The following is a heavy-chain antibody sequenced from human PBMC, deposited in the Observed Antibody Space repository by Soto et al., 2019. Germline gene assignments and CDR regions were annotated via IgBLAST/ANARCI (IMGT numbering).Heavy chain of an antibody. CDR3: ARHIGAYYDNNGYPYFDY. V-gene: IGHV5-51*01. CDR1: GHSFNTYW. J-gene: IGHJ4*02. Sequence: GESLKISCKGSGHSFNTYWIGWVRQMPGKGLEWMGIIYPGDSDARYSPSFQGHITISADKSISTAHLQWYDLKASDSAMYYCARHIGAYYDNNGYPYFDYWGQGTRVTVSS. D-gene: IGHD3-22*01. CDR2: IYPGDSDA.